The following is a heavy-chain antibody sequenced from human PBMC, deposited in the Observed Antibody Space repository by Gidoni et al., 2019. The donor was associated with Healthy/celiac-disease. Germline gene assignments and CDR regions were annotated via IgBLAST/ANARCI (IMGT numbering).Heavy chain of an antibody. CDR2: IKSKTDGGTT. D-gene: IGHD4-17*01. CDR1: GFTFSNAW. Sequence: EVQLVESGGGLVKPGGSLRLSCAASGFTFSNAWMNWVRQAPGKGLEWVGRIKSKTDGGTTDYAAPVKGRFTISRDDSKNTLYLQMNSLKTEDTAVYYCTTDLVDLYGDYEGDYWGQGTLVTVSS. CDR3: TTDLVDLYGDYEGDY. V-gene: IGHV3-15*07. J-gene: IGHJ4*02.